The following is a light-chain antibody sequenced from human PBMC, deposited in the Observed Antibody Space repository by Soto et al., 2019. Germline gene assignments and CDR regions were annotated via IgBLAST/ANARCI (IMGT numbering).Light chain of an antibody. V-gene: IGKV1-39*01. J-gene: IGKJ1*01. CDR3: QQSHSRVT. CDR2: AVS. CDR1: QSISRR. Sequence: DIRVTQSPSSLSASVGDRVTITFRASQSISRRLSWYQQKPGKAPNLLIYAVSRLQSGVPPRFSGSGSGADFTLTISSLQPEDFATYYCQQSHSRVTFGQGTKVDIK.